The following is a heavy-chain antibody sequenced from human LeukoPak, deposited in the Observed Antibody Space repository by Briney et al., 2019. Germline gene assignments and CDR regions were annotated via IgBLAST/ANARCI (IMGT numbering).Heavy chain of an antibody. CDR1: GFTFSGSA. CDR3: TRHADLVDTAMGGMTD. J-gene: IGHJ4*02. D-gene: IGHD5-18*01. CDR2: IRSKANSYAT. V-gene: IGHV3-73*01. Sequence: PGWSLRLSCVASGFTFSGSAMHWVRQASGKGRAWVGRIRSKANSYATAYAASVKGRFTIYRDDSKNTAYLQMNGLKTEDTAVYYCTRHADLVDTAMGGMTDWGQGTLVTVSS.